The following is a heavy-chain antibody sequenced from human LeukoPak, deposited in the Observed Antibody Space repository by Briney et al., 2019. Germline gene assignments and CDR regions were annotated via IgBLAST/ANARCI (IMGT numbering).Heavy chain of an antibody. Sequence: GESLQISCKGSGYSFTSYWIGWVRQMPGKGLEWMGIIYPGDSDTRYSPSFQGQVTISADKSISTAYLQWSSLKASDTAMYYCARLREQAYYYYGMDVWGQGTTVTVSS. CDR1: GYSFTSYW. V-gene: IGHV5-51*01. J-gene: IGHJ6*02. D-gene: IGHD1/OR15-1a*01. CDR3: ARLREQAYYYYGMDV. CDR2: IYPGDSDT.